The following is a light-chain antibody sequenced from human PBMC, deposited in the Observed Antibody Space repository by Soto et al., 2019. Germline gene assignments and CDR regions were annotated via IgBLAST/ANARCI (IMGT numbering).Light chain of an antibody. CDR3: SSFTIFTTLYV. CDR2: EVS. Sequence: QSVLTQPASVSGSPGQSITISCTGSSSDIGGYNFVSWYQQHPGKAPKLLIYEVSNRPSGVSDRFSGSKSGNTASLTISGLQSEDEADYYCSSFTIFTTLYVFGTGTKLTVL. CDR1: SSDIGGYNF. V-gene: IGLV2-14*01. J-gene: IGLJ1*01.